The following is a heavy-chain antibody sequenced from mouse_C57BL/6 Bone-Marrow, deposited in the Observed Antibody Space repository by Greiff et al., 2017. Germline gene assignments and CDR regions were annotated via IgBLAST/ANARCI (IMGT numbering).Heavy chain of an antibody. CDR2: ISNGGGST. CDR3: VTTGDAKDY. Sequence: EVKLEESGGGLVQPGGSLKLSCAASGFTFSDYYMYWVRQTPEKRLEWVAYISNGGGSTYYPDTVKGRFTISRDNATNTLYLQMSRLKSEDTAMYYCVTTGDAKDYWGQGTLVTVSA. V-gene: IGHV5-12*01. J-gene: IGHJ4*01. CDR1: GFTFSDYY. D-gene: IGHD1-1*01.